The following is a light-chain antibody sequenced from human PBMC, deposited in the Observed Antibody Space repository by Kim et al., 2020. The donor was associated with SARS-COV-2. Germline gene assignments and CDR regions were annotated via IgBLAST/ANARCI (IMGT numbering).Light chain of an antibody. CDR3: QQRSNWPLT. Sequence: LTPGDRATRSCRASQSVSRAVAWYQQTPGQAPRRLIYDASKRATGIPARFSGSGSGTDFTLTISSLEPEDFAVYYCQQRSNWPLTFGGGTKVDIK. J-gene: IGKJ4*01. V-gene: IGKV3-11*01. CDR1: QSVSRA. CDR2: DAS.